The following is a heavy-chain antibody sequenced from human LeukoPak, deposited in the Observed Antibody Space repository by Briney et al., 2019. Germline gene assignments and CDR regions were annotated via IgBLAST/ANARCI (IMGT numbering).Heavy chain of an antibody. CDR2: IYYSGST. V-gene: IGHV4-61*01. CDR1: GYSISSSYY. Sequence: SETLSLTCAVSGYSISSSYYWSWIRQPPGKGLEWIGYIYYSGSTNYNPSLKSRVTISVDTSKNQFSLKLSSVTAADTAVYYCARAYSSGWPDYYYYYMDVWGKGTTVTVSS. D-gene: IGHD6-19*01. CDR3: ARAYSSGWPDYYYYYMDV. J-gene: IGHJ6*03.